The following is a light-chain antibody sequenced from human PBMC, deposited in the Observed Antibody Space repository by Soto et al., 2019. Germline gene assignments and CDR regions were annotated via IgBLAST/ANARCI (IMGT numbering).Light chain of an antibody. CDR3: TSFSSSTSLYV. V-gene: IGLV2-14*03. Sequence: QSALAQPASVSGSLGQSITISCTGTTRDIAGYNYVSWYQQLPGKAPKLMIYHVTIRPSGISNRFSGSKSGNTASLTISGLPPQDEADYYCTSFSSSTSLYVFGTGTKVTVL. J-gene: IGLJ1*01. CDR1: TRDIAGYNY. CDR2: HVT.